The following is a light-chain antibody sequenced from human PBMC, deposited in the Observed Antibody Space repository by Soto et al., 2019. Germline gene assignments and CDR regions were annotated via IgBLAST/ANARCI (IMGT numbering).Light chain of an antibody. J-gene: IGKJ1*01. CDR2: DAS. V-gene: IGKV1-5*01. CDR1: QTTRNW. CDR3: QQYSYFWT. Sequence: DIQMTQSPSTLSASVGDRVTITVRASQTTRNWLAWYQQKPGKAPKLLIYDASTLESGVPSRFSGTGSGTEFTLTISSLQPDDFATYYCQQYSYFWTFAQGTKVDIK.